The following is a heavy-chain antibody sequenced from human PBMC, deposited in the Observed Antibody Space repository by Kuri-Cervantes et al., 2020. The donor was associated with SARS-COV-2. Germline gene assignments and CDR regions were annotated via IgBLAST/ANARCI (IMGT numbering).Heavy chain of an antibody. CDR1: GYSSTSFG. CDR3: VRLDAVVYFGMDV. Sequence: ASVKVSCKASGYSSTSFGITWVRQAPGQGLEWMGWIRAFNGNTNYAQKFRDRVALITDTSTSIAYMELRTLRSDDTAVYYCVRLDAVVYFGMDVWGQGTTVTVSS. D-gene: IGHD5-18*01. V-gene: IGHV1-18*01. J-gene: IGHJ6*02. CDR2: IRAFNGNT.